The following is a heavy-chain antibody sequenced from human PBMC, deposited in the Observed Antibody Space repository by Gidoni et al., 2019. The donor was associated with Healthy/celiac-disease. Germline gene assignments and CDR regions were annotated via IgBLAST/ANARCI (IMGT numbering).Heavy chain of an antibody. CDR3: AKDKGTRGYYYGMDV. J-gene: IGHJ6*02. V-gene: IGHV3-9*01. Sequence: EVQLVESGGGLVQPGGSLRLSCAASGFTFDDYAMHWVRHAPGKGLEWVSGISWNSGSIGYADSVKGRFTISRDNAKNSLYLQMNSLRAEDTALYYCAKDKGTRGYYYGMDVWGQGTTVTVSS. CDR2: ISWNSGSI. CDR1: GFTFDDYA. D-gene: IGHD2-2*01.